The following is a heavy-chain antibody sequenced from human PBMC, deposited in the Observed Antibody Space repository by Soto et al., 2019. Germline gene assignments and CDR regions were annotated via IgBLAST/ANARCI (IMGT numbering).Heavy chain of an antibody. D-gene: IGHD6-13*01. V-gene: IGHV4-4*02. CDR2: IYHSGST. Sequence: QVQLQESGPGLVKPSGTLSLTCAVSGGSISSSNWWSWVRQPPGKGLEWIGEIYHSGSTNYNPSLKSLVTISVDKSKNQFSVKLSSVTAADTAVYYCARGSIAAAGYFDYWGQGTLVTVSS. J-gene: IGHJ4*02. CDR1: GGSISSSNW. CDR3: ARGSIAAAGYFDY.